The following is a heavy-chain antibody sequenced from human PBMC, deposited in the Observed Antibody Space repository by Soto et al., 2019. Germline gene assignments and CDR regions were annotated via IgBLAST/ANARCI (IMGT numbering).Heavy chain of an antibody. D-gene: IGHD2-15*01. V-gene: IGHV1-18*01. Sequence: ASVKVSCKASGYTFTSYGISWVRQAPGQGLEWMGWISAYNGNTNYAQKLQGRVTMTTDTSTSTAYMELRSLRSDDTAVYYCARDRFVSLVAATDFDYWGQGTLVTVSS. CDR2: ISAYNGNT. CDR1: GYTFTSYG. CDR3: ARDRFVSLVAATDFDY. J-gene: IGHJ4*02.